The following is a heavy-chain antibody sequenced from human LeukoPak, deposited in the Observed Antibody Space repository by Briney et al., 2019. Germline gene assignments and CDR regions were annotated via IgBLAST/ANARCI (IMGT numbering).Heavy chain of an antibody. Sequence: GGSLRLSCAASGFTFSSYAMHWVRQAPGKGLEWAAIISYDGSNKYYADSVKGRFTISRDNSKNTLYLQMNSLRAEDTAVYYCARDSGSYYFDYWGQGTLVTVSS. V-gene: IGHV3-30*04. CDR2: ISYDGSNK. CDR3: ARDSGSYYFDY. D-gene: IGHD1-26*01. CDR1: GFTFSSYA. J-gene: IGHJ4*02.